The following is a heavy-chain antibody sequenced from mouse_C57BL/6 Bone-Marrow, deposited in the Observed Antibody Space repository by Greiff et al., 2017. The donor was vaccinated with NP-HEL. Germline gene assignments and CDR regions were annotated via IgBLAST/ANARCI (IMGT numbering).Heavy chain of an antibody. V-gene: IGHV5-12*01. CDR2: ISNGGGST. CDR1: GFTFSDYY. CDR3: ARVYYGSSPAWFAY. J-gene: IGHJ3*01. Sequence: EVQLVESGGGLVQPGGSLKLSCAASGFTFSDYYMYWVRQTPEKRLEWVAYISNGGGSTYYPDTVKGRFTISRDNAKNTLYLQMSRLKSEDTAMYYCARVYYGSSPAWFAYWGQGTLVTVSA. D-gene: IGHD1-1*01.